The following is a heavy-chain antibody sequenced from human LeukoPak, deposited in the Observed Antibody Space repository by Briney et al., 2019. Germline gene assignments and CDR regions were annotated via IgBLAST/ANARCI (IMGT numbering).Heavy chain of an antibody. V-gene: IGHV3-7*01. CDR1: GFTFSSYW. D-gene: IGHD6-6*01. Sequence: GGSLRLSCAAAGFTFSSYWMIWVRQAPGKGLEWVANINQDASEIYYMGSVEGRFTISRDNAKNSLFLQMNSLRAEDTAVYYCASSSYSSSSSWGQGTLVTVSS. CDR3: ASSSYSSSSS. CDR2: INQDASEI. J-gene: IGHJ5*02.